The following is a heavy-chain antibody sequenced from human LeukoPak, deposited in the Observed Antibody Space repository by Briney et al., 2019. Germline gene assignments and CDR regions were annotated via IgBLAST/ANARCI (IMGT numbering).Heavy chain of an antibody. Sequence: PGGSLRLSCAASGFTVSSNYTSWVRQAPGKGLEWVSVIYSGGRTYYADSVKGRFTISRDNSKNMLYLQMNSLRAEDTAVYYCARDRLSVLWGQGTLVTVSS. J-gene: IGHJ4*02. CDR3: ARDRLSVL. CDR1: GFTVSSNY. D-gene: IGHD2/OR15-2a*01. CDR2: IYSGGRT. V-gene: IGHV3-53*01.